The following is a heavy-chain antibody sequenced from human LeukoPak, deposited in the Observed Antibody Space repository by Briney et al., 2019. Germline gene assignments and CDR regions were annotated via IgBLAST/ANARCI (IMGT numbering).Heavy chain of an antibody. CDR1: GGSISSSY. V-gene: IGHV4-59*12. J-gene: IGHJ3*02. Sequence: SETLSLTCTVSGGSISSSYWSWIRQPPGKGLEWIGYIYYTGSTTYNPSLKSRVTMSVDTSKNQFSLKLSSVTAADTAVYYCARGYDFWSGYYPTDAFDIWGQGTMVTVSS. CDR3: ARGYDFWSGYYPTDAFDI. D-gene: IGHD3-3*01. CDR2: IYYTGST.